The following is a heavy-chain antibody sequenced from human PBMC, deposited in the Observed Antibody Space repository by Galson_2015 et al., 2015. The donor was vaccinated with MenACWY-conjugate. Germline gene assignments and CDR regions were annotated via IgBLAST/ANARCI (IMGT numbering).Heavy chain of an antibody. Sequence: SLRLSFAASGFTFSSYAMSWVRQAPGKGLEWVSAISGSGGSTYYADSVKGRLTISRDNSKNTLYLQMNSLRAEDTAVYYCAKAEAVEYFQHWGQGTLVTVSS. J-gene: IGHJ1*01. CDR3: AKAEAVEYFQH. D-gene: IGHD6-19*01. CDR1: GFTFSSYA. CDR2: ISGSGGST. V-gene: IGHV3-23*01.